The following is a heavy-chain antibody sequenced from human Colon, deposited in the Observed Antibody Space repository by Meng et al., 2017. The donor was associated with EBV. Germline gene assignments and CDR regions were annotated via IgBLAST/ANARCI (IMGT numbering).Heavy chain of an antibody. V-gene: IGHV4-34*02. CDR3: ARAWGYCGGGGCRTG. Sequence: QVQLQQRGAGLLXXXXXLXLTXAVYGGSFNNFYWSWIRQPPGKGLEWIGEMSQSGSANYNPSLKSRVTISVDTSKNQFSLKLSSVTAADTAVYYCARAWGYCGGGGCRTGWGQGTLVTVSS. J-gene: IGHJ4*02. CDR2: MSQSGSA. D-gene: IGHD2-15*01. CDR1: GGSFNNFY.